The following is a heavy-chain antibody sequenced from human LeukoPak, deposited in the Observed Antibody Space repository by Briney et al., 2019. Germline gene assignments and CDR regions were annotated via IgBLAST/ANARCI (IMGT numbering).Heavy chain of an antibody. Sequence: GGSLRLSCAASGYTFSRYWMHWVRQGPGKGLVWVSRINEDGSSTSYAESVRGRFTISRDNAKNALYLQMNSLRAEDAAVYYCTTDTFGARDSWGQGTLVTVSS. J-gene: IGHJ4*02. CDR2: INEDGSST. CDR3: TTDTFGARDS. D-gene: IGHD3-10*01. CDR1: GYTFSRYW. V-gene: IGHV3-74*01.